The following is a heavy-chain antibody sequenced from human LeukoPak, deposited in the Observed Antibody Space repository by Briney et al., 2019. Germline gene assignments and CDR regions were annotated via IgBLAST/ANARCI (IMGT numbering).Heavy chain of an antibody. V-gene: IGHV3-23*01. D-gene: IGHD3-10*01. CDR2: ISGSGGST. CDR1: GFTFSSYA. J-gene: IGHJ6*02. Sequence: PGGSLRLSCAASGFTFSSYAMSWVRQAPGKGLEWVSAISGSGGSTYYADSVKGRFTISRDNSKNALYLQMNSLRAEDTAVYYCAKDTQTTHRFGYYYGMDVWGQGTTVTVSS. CDR3: AKDTQTTHRFGYYYGMDV.